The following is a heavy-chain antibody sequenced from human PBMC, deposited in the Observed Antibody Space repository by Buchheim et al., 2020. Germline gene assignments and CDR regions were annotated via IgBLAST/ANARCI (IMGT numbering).Heavy chain of an antibody. CDR1: GGSISSGGYS. D-gene: IGHD2-2*01. Sequence: QLQLQESGSGLVKPSQTLSHTCAVSGGSISSGGYSWSWIRQPPGKGLEWIGYIYHSGSSYYNPSLKSRVTISVDRSKNQFSLKLSSVTAADTAVYYCARGKSDIVVVPASYGMDVWGQGTT. CDR2: IYHSGSS. J-gene: IGHJ6*02. CDR3: ARGKSDIVVVPASYGMDV. V-gene: IGHV4-30-2*01.